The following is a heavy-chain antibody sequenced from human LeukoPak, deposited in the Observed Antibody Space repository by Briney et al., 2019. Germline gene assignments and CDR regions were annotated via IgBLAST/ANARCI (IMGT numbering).Heavy chain of an antibody. V-gene: IGHV4-59*01. CDR1: GGSISSYY. D-gene: IGHD3-9*01. J-gene: IGHJ6*03. Sequence: PSETLSLTCTVSGGSISSYYWSWLRQPPGKGLEWIGYIYYSGSTNYNPSLKSRVTISVDTSKNQFSLKLSSVTAADTAVYYCARGDILTGHYYMDVWGKGTTVTVSS. CDR3: ARGDILTGHYYMDV. CDR2: IYYSGST.